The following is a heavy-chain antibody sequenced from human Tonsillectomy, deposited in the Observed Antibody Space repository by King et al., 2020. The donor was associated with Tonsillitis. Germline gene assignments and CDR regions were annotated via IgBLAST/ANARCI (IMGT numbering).Heavy chain of an antibody. V-gene: IGHV1-24*01. CDR3: ATELRGELPNSYYYYGMDV. CDR2: FDPEDGET. Sequence: QLVQSGAEVKKPGASVKVSCKVSGYTLTELSMHWVRQAPGKGLEWMGGFDPEDGETIYAQKFQGRVTMTEDTSTDTAYMELSSLRSEDTAVYYCATELRGELPNSYYYYGMDVWGQGTTVTVSS. J-gene: IGHJ6*02. CDR1: GYTLTELS. D-gene: IGHD1-26*01.